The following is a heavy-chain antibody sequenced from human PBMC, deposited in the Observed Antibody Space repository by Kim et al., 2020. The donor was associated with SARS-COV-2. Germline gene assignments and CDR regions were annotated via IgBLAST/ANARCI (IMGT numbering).Heavy chain of an antibody. V-gene: IGHV3-48*03. D-gene: IGHD2-2*01. Sequence: GGSLRLSCAASGFTFSSYEMNWVRQAPGKGLEWVSYISSSGSTIYYADSVKGRFTISRDNAKNSLYLQMNSLRAEDTAVYYCASYCSSTSCYSGPYPPDNWFDPWGQGTLVTVSS. CDR2: ISSSGSTI. J-gene: IGHJ5*02. CDR1: GFTFSSYE. CDR3: ASYCSSTSCYSGPYPPDNWFDP.